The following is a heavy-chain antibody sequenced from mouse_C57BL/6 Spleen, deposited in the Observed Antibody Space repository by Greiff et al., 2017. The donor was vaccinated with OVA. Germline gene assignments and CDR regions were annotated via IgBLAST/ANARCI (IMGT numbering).Heavy chain of an antibody. CDR2: IYPGDGDT. D-gene: IGHD2-3*01. CDR3: ASLYGGYSYYFDY. CDR1: GYAFSSYW. J-gene: IGHJ2*01. Sequence: QVQLQQSGAELVKPGASVKISCKASGYAFSSYWMNWVKQRPGKGLEWIGQIYPGDGDTNYNGKFKGKATLTADKSSSTAYMQLSSLTSKDSAVYFCASLYGGYSYYFDYWGQGTTLTVSS. V-gene: IGHV1-80*01.